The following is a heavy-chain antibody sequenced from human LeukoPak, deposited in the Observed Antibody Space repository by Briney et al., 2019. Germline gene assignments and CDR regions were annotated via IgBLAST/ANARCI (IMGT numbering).Heavy chain of an antibody. CDR1: GGSISSGSYY. CDR3: ARDQTTVTNPATTGNWFDP. D-gene: IGHD4-17*01. Sequence: SQTLSLTCTVSGGSISSGSYYWSWIRQPAGKGLEWIGRIYTSGSTNYNPSLKSRVTISVDTSKNQFSPKLSSVTAADTAVYYCARDQTTVTNPATTGNWFDPWGQGTLVTVSS. J-gene: IGHJ5*02. CDR2: IYTSGST. V-gene: IGHV4-61*02.